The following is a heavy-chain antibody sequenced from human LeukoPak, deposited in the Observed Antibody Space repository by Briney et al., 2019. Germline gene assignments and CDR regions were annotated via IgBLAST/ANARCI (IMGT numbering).Heavy chain of an antibody. D-gene: IGHD4-11*01. Sequence: GESLKISCKGSGYSFTSYWIGWVRQMPGKGLKWMGIIYPGDSDTRYSPSFQGQVTISADKSINTAYLQWSSLRASDTAMYYCARQRVYSGSSALYSFDIWGQGTMVTVSS. CDR2: IYPGDSDT. J-gene: IGHJ3*02. V-gene: IGHV5-51*01. CDR3: ARQRVYSGSSALYSFDI. CDR1: GYSFTSYW.